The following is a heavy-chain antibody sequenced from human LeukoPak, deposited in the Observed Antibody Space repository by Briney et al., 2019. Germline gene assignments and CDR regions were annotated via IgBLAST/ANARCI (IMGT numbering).Heavy chain of an antibody. Sequence: KPGESLKISCKGSGYSFTTYWIGWVRQMPGKGLEWMGIIYPGDSDTRYSPSFQGQVTTSADKSISTAYLQWNSLKASDTAMYYCARHKGGYCSSSTCQNWFDLWGQGTLVTVSS. CDR2: IYPGDSDT. CDR1: GYSFTTYW. CDR3: ARHKGGYCSSSTCQNWFDL. V-gene: IGHV5-51*01. J-gene: IGHJ5*02. D-gene: IGHD2-2*01.